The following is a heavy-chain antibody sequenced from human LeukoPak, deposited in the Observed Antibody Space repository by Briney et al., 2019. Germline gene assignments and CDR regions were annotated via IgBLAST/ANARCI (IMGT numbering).Heavy chain of an antibody. CDR1: GFTFSSYA. CDR3: ALMILVVTDY. Sequence: PGGSLRLSCAASGFTFSSYAMSWVRQAPGKGLEWVSAISGSGGSTYYADSVKGRFTISRDNSKNTLYLQMNSLRAEDAAVYYCALMILVVTDYWGQGTLLGVSS. CDR2: ISGSGGST. V-gene: IGHV3-23*01. D-gene: IGHD3-22*01. J-gene: IGHJ4*02.